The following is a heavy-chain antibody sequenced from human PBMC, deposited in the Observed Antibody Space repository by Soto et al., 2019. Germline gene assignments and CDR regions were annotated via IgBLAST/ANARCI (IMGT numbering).Heavy chain of an antibody. CDR1: GFTFSSYA. CDR2: ISGSDDST. Sequence: GSLRLSCAASGFTFSSYAMSWVRQAPGKGLEWVSVISGSDDSTYYADSVKGRFTISRDNSKNTLYLQMNSLRAEDTAVYHCAKRSSSSTFDYWGQGTLVTVSS. CDR3: AKRSSSSTFDY. J-gene: IGHJ4*02. D-gene: IGHD6-6*01. V-gene: IGHV3-23*01.